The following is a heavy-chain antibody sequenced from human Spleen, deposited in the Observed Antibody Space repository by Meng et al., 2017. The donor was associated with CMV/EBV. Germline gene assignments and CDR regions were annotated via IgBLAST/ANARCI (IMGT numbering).Heavy chain of an antibody. CDR2: IIHTGGT. V-gene: IGHV4-34*12. D-gene: IGHD4-23*01. CDR3: ARCGLTPRPVVYNYHAMDV. Sequence: SETLSLTCAVNPGPLSGYFCAWIRQSPGKGLEWIREIIHTGGTNYNPSLKSRATILVDTSKNHFSLTLTSVTAADTGVYYCARCGLTPRPVVYNYHAMDVWGQGTTVTVSS. J-gene: IGHJ6*02. CDR1: PGPLSGYF.